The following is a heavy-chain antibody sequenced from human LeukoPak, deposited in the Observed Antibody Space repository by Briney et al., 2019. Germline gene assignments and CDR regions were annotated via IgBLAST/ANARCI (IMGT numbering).Heavy chain of an antibody. CDR2: IYYSGST. J-gene: IGHJ4*02. CDR3: ARGNNPYYYGSGTYLDY. CDR1: GDSISSSSSY. Sequence: SETLSLTCSVSGDSISSSSSYWGWIRQPPGKGLERIGSIYYSGSTYYNTSRKSRVTISVDTSKNQFSLKLSSVTAADTAVYYCARGNNPYYYGSGTYLDYWGQGTLVTVSS. D-gene: IGHD3-10*01. V-gene: IGHV4-39*07.